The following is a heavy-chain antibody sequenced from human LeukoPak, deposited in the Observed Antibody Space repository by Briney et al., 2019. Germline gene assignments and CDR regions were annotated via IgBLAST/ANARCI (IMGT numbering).Heavy chain of an antibody. CDR1: GGSISSSSYY. CDR2: TYYSGST. Sequence: SEILSLTCTVSGGSISSSSYYWGWIRQPPGKGLEWIGSTYYSGSTYYNPSLKSRVSISVDTSKNQFSLKLSSVTAADTAVYYCARHAYYDSSGYYTFDYWGQGTLVTVSS. V-gene: IGHV4-39*01. CDR3: ARHAYYDSSGYYTFDY. D-gene: IGHD3-22*01. J-gene: IGHJ4*02.